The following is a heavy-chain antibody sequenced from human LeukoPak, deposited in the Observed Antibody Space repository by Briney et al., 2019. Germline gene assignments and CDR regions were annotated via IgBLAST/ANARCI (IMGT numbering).Heavy chain of an antibody. J-gene: IGHJ4*02. V-gene: IGHV3-48*03. CDR3: ARDRIAVAGTL. D-gene: IGHD6-19*01. Sequence: PGGSLRLSCAASGFTFNTYAMGWDRQAPGKGLVWGSYISSTGNTIYYAVSVKGRFTISRDNAKHSLYLQMSSLKTEDKAVYYCARDRIAVAGTLWGQGTLVTVSS. CDR1: GFTFNTYA. CDR2: ISSTGNTI.